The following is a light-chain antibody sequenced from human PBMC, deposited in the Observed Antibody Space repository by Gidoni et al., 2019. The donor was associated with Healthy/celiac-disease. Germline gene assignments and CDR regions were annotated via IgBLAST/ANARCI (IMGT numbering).Light chain of an antibody. CDR2: ADS. CDR1: NIGSKS. J-gene: IGLJ2*01. V-gene: IGLV3-21*02. CDR3: QVWDSSSDHVV. Sequence: YVLTQPPSVSAAPGQTARITCWGNNIGSKSVHWYQQKPGQAPVLVVYADSDRPSGIPERFSGSNSGNTATLTISRVEAGDEADYYCQVWDSSSDHVVFGGGTKLTVL.